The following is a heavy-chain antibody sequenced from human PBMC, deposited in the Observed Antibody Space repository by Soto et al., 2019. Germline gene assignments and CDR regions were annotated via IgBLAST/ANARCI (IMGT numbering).Heavy chain of an antibody. V-gene: IGHV3-23*01. CDR2: ISGSGGST. CDR3: AKDLLPYDILTGYYSWFDP. D-gene: IGHD3-9*01. Sequence: GGSLRLSCAASGFTFSSYAMSWVRQAPGKGLEWVSAISGSGGSTYYADSVKGRFTISRDNSKNTLYLQMNSLRAEDTAVYYCAKDLLPYDILTGYYSWFDPWGQGTLVTVSS. CDR1: GFTFSSYA. J-gene: IGHJ5*02.